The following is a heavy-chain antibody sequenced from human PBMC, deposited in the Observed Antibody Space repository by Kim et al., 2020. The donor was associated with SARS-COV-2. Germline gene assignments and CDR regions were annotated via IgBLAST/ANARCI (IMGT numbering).Heavy chain of an antibody. V-gene: IGHV3-23*01. CDR3: AKDGVVVAALYWYFDL. J-gene: IGHJ2*01. Sequence: GGSLRLSCAASGFTFSSYAMSWVRQAPGKGLEWVSAISGSGGSTYYADSVKGRFTISRDNSKNTLYLQMNSLRAEDTAVYYCAKDGVVVAALYWYFDLWGRGTLVTVSS. CDR1: GFTFSSYA. CDR2: ISGSGGST. D-gene: IGHD2-15*01.